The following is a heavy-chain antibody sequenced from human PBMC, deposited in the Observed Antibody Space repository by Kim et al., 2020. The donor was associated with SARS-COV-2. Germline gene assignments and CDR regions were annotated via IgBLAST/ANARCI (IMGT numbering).Heavy chain of an antibody. J-gene: IGHJ3*02. CDR1: GFTFSSYW. V-gene: IGHV3-74*01. CDR2: INSDGSST. CDR3: ARVFATDRGYSGYDFEDAFDI. Sequence: GGSLRLSCAASGFTFSSYWMHWVRQAPGKGLVWVSRINSDGSSTSYADSVKGRFTISRDNAKNTLYLQMNSLRAEDTAVYYCARVFATDRGYSGYDFEDAFDIWGQGTMVTVSS. D-gene: IGHD5-12*01.